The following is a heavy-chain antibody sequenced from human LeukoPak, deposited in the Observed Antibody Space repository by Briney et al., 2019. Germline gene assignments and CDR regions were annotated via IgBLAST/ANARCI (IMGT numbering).Heavy chain of an antibody. J-gene: IGHJ6*03. CDR1: GFTFSSYS. V-gene: IGHV3-21*01. CDR2: ISSSSSYI. Sequence: KSGGSLRLSCAASGFTFSSYSMNWVRQAPGKGLEWVSSISSSSSYIYYADSVKGRFTISRDNAKNSLYLQMNSLRAEDTAVYYCARDLYGYYYYYYYMDVWGKGTTVTVSS. CDR3: ARDLYGYYYYYYYMDV. D-gene: IGHD4-17*01.